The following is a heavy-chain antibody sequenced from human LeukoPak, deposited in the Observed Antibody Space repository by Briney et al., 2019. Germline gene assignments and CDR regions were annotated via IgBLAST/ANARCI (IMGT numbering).Heavy chain of an antibody. V-gene: IGHV3-30-3*01. D-gene: IGHD2-15*01. CDR3: ARGYCSGGSCYVYYYYGMDV. Sequence: GRSLRLSCAASGFTFSSYAMHWVRQAPGKGLEWVAVISYDGSNKYYADSVKGRFTISRDNSKNTLYLQMNSLRAEDTAVYYCARGYCSGGSCYVYYYYGMDVWGQGTTVTVSS. CDR1: GFTFSSYA. CDR2: ISYDGSNK. J-gene: IGHJ6*02.